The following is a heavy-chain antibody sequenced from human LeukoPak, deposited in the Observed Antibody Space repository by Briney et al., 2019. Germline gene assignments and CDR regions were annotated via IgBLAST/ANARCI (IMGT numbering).Heavy chain of an antibody. CDR3: ARDWGYYSDLYYGMDV. V-gene: IGHV3-30*03. CDR1: GFTFSSYG. Sequence: GRSLRLSCAASGFTFSSYGMHWVRQAPGKGLEWVAVISYDGSNKYYTDSVKGRFTISRDNSKNTLYLQMNSLRAEDTALYYCARDWGYYSDLYYGMDVWGQGTTVTVSS. J-gene: IGHJ6*02. D-gene: IGHD2-15*01. CDR2: ISYDGSNK.